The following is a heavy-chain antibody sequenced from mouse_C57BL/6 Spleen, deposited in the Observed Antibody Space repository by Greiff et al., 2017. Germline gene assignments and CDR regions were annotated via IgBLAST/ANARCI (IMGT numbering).Heavy chain of an antibody. CDR3: ARPYVDGYFDY. V-gene: IGHV1-54*01. CDR1: GYAFTNYL. Sequence: QVQLKQSGAELVRPGTSVKVSCKASGYAFTNYLIEWVKQRPGQGLEWIGVINPGSGGTNYNEKFKGKATLTADKSSSTAYMQLSSLTSEDSAVYFCARPYVDGYFDYWGQGTTLTVSS. CDR2: INPGSGGT. D-gene: IGHD2-3*01. J-gene: IGHJ2*01.